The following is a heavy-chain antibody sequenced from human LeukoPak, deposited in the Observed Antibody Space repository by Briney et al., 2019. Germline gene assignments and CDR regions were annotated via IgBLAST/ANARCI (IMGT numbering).Heavy chain of an antibody. V-gene: IGHV3-48*03. CDR1: GFTFSSYE. J-gene: IGHJ4*02. Sequence: PGGSLRLSCAASGFTFSSYEMNWVRQAPGKGLEWVSYISSSGSTIYYADSVKGRFTISRDNAKNSLYLQMNSLRAEDTALCYCAKASSGSLDYWGQGTLVTVSS. CDR3: AKASSGSLDY. D-gene: IGHD3-10*01. CDR2: ISSSGSTI.